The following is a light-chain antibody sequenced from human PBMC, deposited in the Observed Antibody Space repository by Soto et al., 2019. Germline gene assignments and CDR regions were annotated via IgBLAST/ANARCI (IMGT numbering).Light chain of an antibody. Sequence: EIVLTQSPATRSLSPGERATLSCRASQSVSSYLAWYQQKPGQAPRLLIYDASNRATGIPARFSGSGSGTDFTLTISSLEPEDFAVYYCQQRSNWPGITFGQGTRLEIK. V-gene: IGKV3-11*01. CDR3: QQRSNWPGIT. CDR1: QSVSSY. CDR2: DAS. J-gene: IGKJ5*01.